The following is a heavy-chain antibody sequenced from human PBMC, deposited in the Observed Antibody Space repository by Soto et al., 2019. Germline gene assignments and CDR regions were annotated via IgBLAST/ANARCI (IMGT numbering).Heavy chain of an antibody. CDR3: ARVGLIPYYYDSSGYYYLDY. CDR1: GGSISSGGYY. V-gene: IGHV4-31*03. Sequence: SETLSLTCTVSGGSISSGGYYWSWIRQHPGKGLEWIGYIYYSGSTYYNPSLKSRVTISVDTYKNQFSLKLSSVTAADTAVYYCARVGLIPYYYDSSGYYYLDYWGQGTLVTVSS. J-gene: IGHJ4*02. CDR2: IYYSGST. D-gene: IGHD3-22*01.